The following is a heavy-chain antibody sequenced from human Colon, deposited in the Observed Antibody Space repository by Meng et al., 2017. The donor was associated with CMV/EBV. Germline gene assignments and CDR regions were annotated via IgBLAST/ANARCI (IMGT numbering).Heavy chain of an antibody. CDR1: GFGVSGNY. J-gene: IGHJ4*02. CDR2: IYSGQST. D-gene: IGHD3-10*01. V-gene: IGHV3-66*02. Sequence: GGSLRLSCAASGFGVSGNYMSWVRQAPGKGLEWVSVIYSGQSTNYRESVKGRFTISRDSSKNTLYLQMNSLRPEDTAVYYCAKLGFGEGPFDFWGLGTLVTVSS. CDR3: AKLGFGEGPFDF.